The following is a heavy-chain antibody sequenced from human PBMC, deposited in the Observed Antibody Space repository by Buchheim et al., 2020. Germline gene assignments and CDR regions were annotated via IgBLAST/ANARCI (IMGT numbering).Heavy chain of an antibody. D-gene: IGHD6-13*01. Sequence: QVQLVESGGGVVQPGRSLRLSCAASGFTFSSYAMHWVRQAPGKGLAWVAVISYDGSNKYYADSVKGRFTISRDNSKTTPYLQMNSLRAEDTAVYYCARGVYSSSWYRYYYYGMDVWGQGTT. CDR1: GFTFSSYA. CDR3: ARGVYSSSWYRYYYYGMDV. CDR2: ISYDGSNK. V-gene: IGHV3-30-3*01. J-gene: IGHJ6*02.